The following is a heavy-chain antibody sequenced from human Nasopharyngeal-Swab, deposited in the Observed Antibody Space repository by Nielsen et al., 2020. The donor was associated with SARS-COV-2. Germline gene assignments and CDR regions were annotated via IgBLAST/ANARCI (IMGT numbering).Heavy chain of an antibody. CDR3: ARDPPSTGDYYFDH. Sequence: GESLKISCVTSGFTLGRYWMTWVRQAPGKGLEWVANIQQDGDITYYLESVKGRFTISRDNAKNSLYLQMNSLRAEDTAVYFCARDPPSTGDYYFDHWGQGTLATVSS. D-gene: IGHD7-27*01. J-gene: IGHJ4*02. V-gene: IGHV3-7*01. CDR1: GFTLGRYW. CDR2: IQQDGDIT.